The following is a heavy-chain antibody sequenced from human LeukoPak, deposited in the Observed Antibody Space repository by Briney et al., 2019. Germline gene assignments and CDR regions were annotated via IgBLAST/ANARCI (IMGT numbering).Heavy chain of an antibody. CDR3: ARVYNDLPLNYIVVVPAPGVFDY. D-gene: IGHD2-2*01. CDR2: IYYSGST. J-gene: IGHJ4*02. CDR1: GGSVSSGSYY. Sequence: PSETLSLTCTVSGGSVSSGSYYWSWIRQPPGTGLEWIGYIYYSGSTNYNPSLKSRVTISVDTSKNQFSLKLSSVTAADTAVYYCARVYNDLPLNYIVVVPAPGVFDYWGQGTLVTVSS. V-gene: IGHV4-61*01.